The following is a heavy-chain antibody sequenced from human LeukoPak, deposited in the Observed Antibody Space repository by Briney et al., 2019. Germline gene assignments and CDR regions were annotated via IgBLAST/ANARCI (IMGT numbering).Heavy chain of an antibody. CDR2: INPSAGTT. J-gene: IGHJ4*02. D-gene: IGHD3-22*01. Sequence: ASVKVSCKASGHTFNSYFIHWVRQAPGQGLEWMGIINPSAGTTSYAQKFQGRVTMTRDTSTSTVYMDLTSLTSEDTAVYYCATTDGGYYSRFYWGQGTLVTVSS. CDR3: ATTDGGYYSRFY. V-gene: IGHV1-46*02. CDR1: GHTFNSYF.